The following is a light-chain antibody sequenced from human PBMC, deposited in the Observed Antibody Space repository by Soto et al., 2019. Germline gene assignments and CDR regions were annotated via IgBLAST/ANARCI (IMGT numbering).Light chain of an antibody. CDR2: GAS. V-gene: IGKV1D-12*01. CDR1: QDIAGY. J-gene: IGKJ5*01. Sequence: IQVTRSPSSVSAFVGARVTLTCRASQDIAGYSAWYQHKPGRTPELLIHGASRLQSGVPAGFSGSGSGTDFTLSINSLQPEDFATYYCQQAYSFPITFGQGTRLEIK. CDR3: QQAYSFPIT.